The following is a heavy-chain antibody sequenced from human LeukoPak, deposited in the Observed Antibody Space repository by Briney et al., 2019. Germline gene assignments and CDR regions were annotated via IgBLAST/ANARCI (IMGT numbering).Heavy chain of an antibody. J-gene: IGHJ3*02. D-gene: IGHD2/OR15-2a*01. CDR1: GGSISSYY. Sequence: SETLSLTCTVSGGSISSYYWSWIRQSPGKGLEWIANIYYTGTPYYNPSLQSRVTIPVDMSKNQFSLKLSTVTAADTAVYYCARVKATVTPFHIWAQGTRVPVSS. CDR3: ARVKATVTPFHI. CDR2: IYYTGTP. V-gene: IGHV4-59*01.